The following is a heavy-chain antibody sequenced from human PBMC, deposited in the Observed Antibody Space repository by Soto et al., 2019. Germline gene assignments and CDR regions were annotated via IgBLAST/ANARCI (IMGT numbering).Heavy chain of an antibody. CDR3: ARDRTATTYYYGMDV. CDR1: GFTFSSYS. CDR2: ISSSSSYI. Sequence: EVQLVESGGGLVKPGGSLRLSCAASGFTFSSYSMNWFRQAPGKGLEWVSSISSSSSYIYYADSVKGRFTISRDNAKNSLYLQMNSLRAEDTAVYYCARDRTATTYYYGMDVWGQGTTVTVSS. J-gene: IGHJ6*02. V-gene: IGHV3-21*01. D-gene: IGHD2-21*02.